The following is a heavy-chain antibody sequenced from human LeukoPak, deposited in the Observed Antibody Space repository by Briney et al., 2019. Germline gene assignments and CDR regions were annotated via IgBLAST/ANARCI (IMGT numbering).Heavy chain of an antibody. V-gene: IGHV3-73*01. CDR2: IRSKANSYAT. J-gene: IGHJ4*02. CDR1: GFTFSGSA. Sequence: GGSLKLSCAASGFTFSGSAMHWVRQASGKGLKWVGRIRSKANSYATAYAASVKGRFTISRDDSKNTAYLQMNSLRAEDTAVYYCAKDWEDSSWYFDYWGLGTLVTVSS. D-gene: IGHD6-13*01. CDR3: AKDWEDSSWYFDY.